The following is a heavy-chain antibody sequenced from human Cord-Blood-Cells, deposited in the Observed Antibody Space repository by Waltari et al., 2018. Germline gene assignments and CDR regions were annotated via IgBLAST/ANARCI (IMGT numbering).Heavy chain of an antibody. CDR1: GFSLSHARMG. CDR2: IFSNDEK. J-gene: IGHJ2*01. V-gene: IGHV2-26*01. D-gene: IGHD3-10*01. CDR3: ARINGDYWYFDL. Sequence: QVTLKESGPVMVKPTETLTLPSNVSGFSLSHARMGVSWIRQPPGKALEWLAHIFSNDEKSYSTSLKSRLTISKDTSKSQVVLTMTNMDPVDTATYYCARINGDYWYFDLWGRGTLVTVSS.